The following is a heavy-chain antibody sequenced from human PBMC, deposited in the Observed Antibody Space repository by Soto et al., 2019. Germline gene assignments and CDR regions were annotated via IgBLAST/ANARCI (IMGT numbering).Heavy chain of an antibody. CDR1: GFSVSGSY. CDR3: ARSKVD. Sequence: DVQVVESGGGLVQPGGSLRLSSAVSGFSVSGSYMCWVRQAPGKGLEWVSGVYSGGNAYYADSVKGRFTISRDNSRNTVFLQMNSLRVEDTAVYYCARSKVDWGQGTLVTVSS. D-gene: IGHD4-4*01. CDR2: VYSGGNA. J-gene: IGHJ4*02. V-gene: IGHV3-66*01.